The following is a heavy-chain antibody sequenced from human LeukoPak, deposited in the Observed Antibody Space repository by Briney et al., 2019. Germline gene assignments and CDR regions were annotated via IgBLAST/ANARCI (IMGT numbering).Heavy chain of an antibody. CDR2: INPNSGGT. D-gene: IGHD6-6*01. CDR3: ARAAIAARPRGWFDP. Sequence: ASVKVSCKASGYTFTGYYMHWVRQAPGKGLEWMGWINPNSGGTNYAQKFQGRVTMTRDTSISTAYMELSRLRSDDTAVYYCARAAIAARPRGWFDPWGQGTLVTVSS. V-gene: IGHV1-2*02. J-gene: IGHJ5*02. CDR1: GYTFTGYY.